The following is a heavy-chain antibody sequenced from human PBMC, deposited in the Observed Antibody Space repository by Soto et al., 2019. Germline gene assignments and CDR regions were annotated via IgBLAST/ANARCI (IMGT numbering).Heavy chain of an antibody. V-gene: IGHV4-39*01. CDR1: GGSISNSNYY. J-gene: IGHJ2*01. Sequence: QLQLQESGPGLVKPAETLSLTCTASGGSISNSNYYWGWIRQPPGKGLEWIGSLYYTGSTHYNPSLNLRVPLSVDTSKNQFSLKLYSVTAADTAVYYCARLDASLFDSLTGSYERFWYFELWGRGTVVTVSS. CDR3: ARLDASLFDSLTGSYERFWYFEL. CDR2: LYYTGST. D-gene: IGHD3-9*01.